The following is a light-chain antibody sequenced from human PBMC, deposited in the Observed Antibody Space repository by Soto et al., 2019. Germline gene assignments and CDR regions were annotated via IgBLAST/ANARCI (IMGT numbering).Light chain of an antibody. CDR1: QSISNY. CDR3: QQSYLTPFT. V-gene: IGKV1-39*01. J-gene: IGKJ3*01. Sequence: DIQMTQSPSSLSASVGDRVTITCRASQSISNYLNWYQQKAGKAPDLLMYAASSLQSGVPPKFSGSGSGTDCTLTISDLQPEDFATYYCQQSYLTPFTFGPGTKVDIK. CDR2: AAS.